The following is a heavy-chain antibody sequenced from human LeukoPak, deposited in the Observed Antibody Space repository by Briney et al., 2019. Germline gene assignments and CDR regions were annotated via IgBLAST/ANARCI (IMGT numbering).Heavy chain of an antibody. CDR3: ARTVEGLTMVRGVADYYYYMDV. Sequence: EASVKLSCKASGYTFTGYYMHWVRQAPGQGLEWMGWINPKSGGTNYAQKFQGRVTMTRDTSISTAYMDMSSLRSDDTAVYYCARTVEGLTMVRGVADYYYYMDVWGKGTTVTISS. CDR2: INPKSGGT. D-gene: IGHD3-10*01. CDR1: GYTFTGYY. V-gene: IGHV1-2*02. J-gene: IGHJ6*03.